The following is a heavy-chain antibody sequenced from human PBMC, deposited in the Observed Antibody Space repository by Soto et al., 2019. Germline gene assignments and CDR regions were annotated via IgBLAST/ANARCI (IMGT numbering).Heavy chain of an antibody. CDR3: ASMIAVAGIGHGSFDL. D-gene: IGHD6-19*01. Sequence: QVQLQESGPGLVKPSETLSLTCTVSGGSISSYYWSWIRQPPGKGLEWIGYIYYSGSTNYTPSLKRGVTRSLDTSKDQFSLKLSSVPAADPAVNFCASMIAVAGIGHGSFDLWGRGTLVTVSS. J-gene: IGHJ2*01. CDR1: GGSISSYY. CDR2: IYYSGST. V-gene: IGHV4-59*01.